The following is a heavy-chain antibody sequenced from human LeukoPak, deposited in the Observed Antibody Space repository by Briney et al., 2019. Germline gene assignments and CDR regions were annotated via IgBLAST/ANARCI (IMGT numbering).Heavy chain of an antibody. CDR1: GGSISSYC. D-gene: IGHD7-27*01. Sequence: SETLSLTCTVSGGSISSYCWSWIRQPPGKGLEWIGYIYYSGSTNYNPSLKSRVTISVDTSKNQFSLKLSSVTAADTAVYYCARDLGSEAYYYYGMDVWGQGTTVTVSS. CDR2: IYYSGST. J-gene: IGHJ6*02. CDR3: ARDLGSEAYYYYGMDV. V-gene: IGHV4-59*01.